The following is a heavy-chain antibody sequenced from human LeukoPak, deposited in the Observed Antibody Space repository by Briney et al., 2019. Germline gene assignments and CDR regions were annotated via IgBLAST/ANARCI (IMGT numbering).Heavy chain of an antibody. CDR1: GFSFSTYA. J-gene: IGHJ6*02. Sequence: GGSLRLSCAGSGFSFSTYAMSWVRQAPGKGLKWVSGISGSGGSTYYADSVRGRFTISRDNSKNTFYLQMNSLRAEDTAVYFCARGGGLDVWGQGATVTVSS. V-gene: IGHV3-23*01. D-gene: IGHD3-16*01. CDR2: ISGSGGST. CDR3: ARGGGLDV.